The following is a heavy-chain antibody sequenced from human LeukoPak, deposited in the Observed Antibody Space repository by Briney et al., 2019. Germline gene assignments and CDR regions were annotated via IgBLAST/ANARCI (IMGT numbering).Heavy chain of an antibody. CDR2: LSGDGTDT. D-gene: IGHD2-21*02. J-gene: IGHJ4*02. V-gene: IGHV3-23*01. CDR3: TKGGHGDY. Sequence: GGSLRLSCQASGFPFSTFPMSWVRQAPGKGLEWVSTLSGDGTDTYYADSVKGRFTISRDTSKNTLFLQMNSLRADDTAIYYCTKGGHGDYWGQGTMVTVSS. CDR1: GFPFSTFP.